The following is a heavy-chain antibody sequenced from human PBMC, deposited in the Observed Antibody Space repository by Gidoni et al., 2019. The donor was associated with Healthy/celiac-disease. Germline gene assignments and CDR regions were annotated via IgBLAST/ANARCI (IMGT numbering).Heavy chain of an antibody. V-gene: IGHV3-9*01. Sequence: EVQLVESGGGLVQPGRSLRLSCAASGFTFDDYAMHWVRQAPGKGLEWVSGISWNSGSIGYADSVKGRFTISRDNAKNSLYLQMNSLRAEDTALYYCAKENTLWDIAVAGTGYYGMDVWGQGTTVTVSS. CDR2: ISWNSGSI. J-gene: IGHJ6*02. D-gene: IGHD6-19*01. CDR3: AKENTLWDIAVAGTGYYGMDV. CDR1: GFTFDDYA.